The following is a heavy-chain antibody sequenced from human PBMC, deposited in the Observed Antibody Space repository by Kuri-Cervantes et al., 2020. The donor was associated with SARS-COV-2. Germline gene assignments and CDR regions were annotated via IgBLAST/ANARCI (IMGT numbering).Heavy chain of an antibody. CDR3: ARIRDLVGATTDYYYYYGMDV. CDR2: IDWDDDK. V-gene: IGHV2-70*01. CDR1: GFSLSNARMG. Sequence: SGPTLVKPTETLTLTCTVSGFSLSNARMGVSWIRQPPGKALEWLALIDWDDDKYYSTSLKTRLTISKDTSKNQVVLTMTNMDPVDTATYYCARIRDLVGATTDYYYYYGMDVWGQGTTVTVSS. D-gene: IGHD1-26*01. J-gene: IGHJ6*02.